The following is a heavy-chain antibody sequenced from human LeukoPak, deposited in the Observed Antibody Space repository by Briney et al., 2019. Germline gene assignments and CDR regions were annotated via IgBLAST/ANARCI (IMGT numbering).Heavy chain of an antibody. Sequence: SETLSLTCTVSGGSISSYYWSWIRQPPGKGLEWIGYIYYSGSTNYNPSLKSRVTISVDTSKNQFSLKLSSVTAADTAVYYCARDQAARGLGSPWGQGTLVTVSS. J-gene: IGHJ4*02. CDR3: ARDQAARGLGSP. V-gene: IGHV4-59*01. CDR1: GGSISSYY. CDR2: IYYSGST. D-gene: IGHD6-6*01.